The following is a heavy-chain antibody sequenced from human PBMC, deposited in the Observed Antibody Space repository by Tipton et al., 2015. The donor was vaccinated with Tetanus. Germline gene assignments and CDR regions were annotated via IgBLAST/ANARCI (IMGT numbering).Heavy chain of an antibody. CDR3: AGVLRSESVGWFDP. V-gene: IGHV4-59*12. J-gene: IGHJ5*02. CDR1: GASISNFY. Sequence: LRLSCTVSGASISNFYWSWIRQPPGKGLEWIAYVFSSGRTNYNPSLKSRVTISVDTSSSQFSLRLTSVTAADTAVYFCAGVLRSESVGWFDPWGQGTLVTVSS. D-gene: IGHD3-3*01. CDR2: VFSSGRT.